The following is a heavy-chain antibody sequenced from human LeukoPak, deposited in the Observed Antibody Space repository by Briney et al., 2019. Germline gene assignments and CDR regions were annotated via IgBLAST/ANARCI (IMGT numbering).Heavy chain of an antibody. J-gene: IGHJ4*02. CDR2: IRYDGSNK. D-gene: IGHD3-22*01. Sequence: GGSLRLSCAASGFTFSSYGMHWVRQAPGKGLEWVAFIRYDGSNKYYADSVKGRFAISRDNSKNTLYLQINSLRAEDTAVYYCARDPSYDSSGSLLIDYWGQGTLVTVSS. CDR3: ARDPSYDSSGSLLIDY. V-gene: IGHV3-30*02. CDR1: GFTFSSYG.